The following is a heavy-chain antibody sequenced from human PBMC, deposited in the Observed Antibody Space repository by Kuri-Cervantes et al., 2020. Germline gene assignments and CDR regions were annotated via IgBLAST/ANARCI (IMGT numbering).Heavy chain of an antibody. CDR3: ARWGYASSSRIFDY. CDR1: GYSISSGYY. CDR2: IYHGGTT. Sequence: SETLSLSCAVSGYSISSGYYWGWIRQSPGKGLEWIGSIYHGGTTYYNPPLKSRVTISVDTSKNQFSLNLSFVTAADTAVYYCARWGYASSSRIFDYWGQGTLVTVSS. J-gene: IGHJ4*02. D-gene: IGHD6-6*01. V-gene: IGHV4-38-2*01.